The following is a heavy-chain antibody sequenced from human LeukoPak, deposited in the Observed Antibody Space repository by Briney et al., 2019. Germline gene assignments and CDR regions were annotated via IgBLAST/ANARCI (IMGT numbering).Heavy chain of an antibody. CDR1: SGSISNGTYF. V-gene: IGHV4-39*01. CDR2: ISYSGNT. Sequence: SETLFLTCSVSSGSISNGTYFWGWIRPPPGRGLVWIGSISYSGNTYYNPSLTSRVTISVDTSKNHFSLRLSSVTAADTAVYYCARSIYAHSSGWYYFDYWGQGTLVTVSS. CDR3: ARSIYAHSSGWYYFDY. J-gene: IGHJ4*02. D-gene: IGHD6-19*01.